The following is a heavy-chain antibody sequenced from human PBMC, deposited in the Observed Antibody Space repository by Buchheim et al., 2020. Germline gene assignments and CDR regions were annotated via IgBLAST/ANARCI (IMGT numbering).Heavy chain of an antibody. Sequence: EVQLLESGGGLVQPGGSLRLSCAASGFTFSTYAMSWVRQAPGKGLEWVSGIGGVGTGANTYYTDSVKGRFTISRDSSTTTLYLQMNSLSADDTAVYYCAKGSPIALGILDYWGQGTL. D-gene: IGHD7-27*01. V-gene: IGHV3-23*01. CDR1: GFTFSTYA. CDR3: AKGSPIALGILDY. CDR2: IGGVGTGANT. J-gene: IGHJ4*02.